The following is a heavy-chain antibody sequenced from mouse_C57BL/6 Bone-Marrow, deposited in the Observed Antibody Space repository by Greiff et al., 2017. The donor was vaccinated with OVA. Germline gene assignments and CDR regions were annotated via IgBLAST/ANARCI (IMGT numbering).Heavy chain of an antibody. CDR1: GYTFTDYY. CDR3: ARGSTVEWFDY. CDR2: IYPGSGNT. J-gene: IGHJ2*01. D-gene: IGHD1-1*01. Sequence: VKLVESGAELVRPGASVKLSCKASGYTFTDYYINWVKQRPGQGLEWIARIYPGSGNTYYNEKFKGKATLTAEKSSSTAYMQLSSLTSEDSAVYFCARGSTVEWFDYWGQGTTLTVSS. V-gene: IGHV1-76*01.